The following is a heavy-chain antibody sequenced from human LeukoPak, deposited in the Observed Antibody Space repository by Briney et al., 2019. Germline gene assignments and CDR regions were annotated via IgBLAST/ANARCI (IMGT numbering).Heavy chain of an antibody. CDR3: ARAGSGSRKRETDY. V-gene: IGHV4-39*07. Sequence: SETLSLTCTVSGGSISSSSYYWGWIRQPPGKGLEWIGSIYYSGSTNYNPSLKSRVTISVDTSKNQFSLKLSSVTAADTAVYYCARAGSGSRKRETDYWGQGTLVTVSS. J-gene: IGHJ4*02. CDR1: GGSISSSSYY. CDR2: IYYSGST. D-gene: IGHD6-19*01.